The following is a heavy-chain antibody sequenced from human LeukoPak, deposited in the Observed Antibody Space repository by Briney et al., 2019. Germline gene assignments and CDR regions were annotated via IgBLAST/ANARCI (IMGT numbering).Heavy chain of an antibody. CDR1: GFTFSSYA. D-gene: IGHD6-6*01. CDR3: AKIGSIAAREGIDY. Sequence: GGSLRLSCAASGFTFSSYAMSWVRQAPGKGLEWVSAISGSGGSTYYADSVKGRFTISRDNPKNTLYLQMNSLRAEDTAVYYCAKIGSIAAREGIDYWGQGTLVTVSS. CDR2: ISGSGGST. J-gene: IGHJ4*02. V-gene: IGHV3-23*01.